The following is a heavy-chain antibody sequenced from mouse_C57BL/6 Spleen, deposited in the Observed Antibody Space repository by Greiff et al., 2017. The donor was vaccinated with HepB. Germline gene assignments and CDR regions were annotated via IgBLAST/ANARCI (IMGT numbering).Heavy chain of an antibody. Sequence: VQLKESGPELVKPGASVKISCKASGYSFTGYYMNWVKQSPEKSLEWIGEINPSTGGTTYNQKFKAKATLTVDKSSSTAYMQLKSLTSEDSAVYYCARSPSPYYGSSYWYFDVWGTGTTVTVSS. CDR3: ARSPSPYYGSSYWYFDV. CDR1: GYSFTGYY. CDR2: INPSTGGT. V-gene: IGHV1-42*01. D-gene: IGHD1-1*01. J-gene: IGHJ1*03.